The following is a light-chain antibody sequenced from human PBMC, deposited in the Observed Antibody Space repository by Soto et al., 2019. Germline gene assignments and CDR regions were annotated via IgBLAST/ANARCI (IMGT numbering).Light chain of an antibody. V-gene: IGKV1-39*01. CDR1: QSISSY. CDR3: QQRSNWWT. CDR2: AAS. J-gene: IGKJ1*01. Sequence: DIQMTQSPSSLTASLGDRVTITCRASQSISSYLNWYQQKPGKAPKLLIYAASSLQSGVPSTLSGSGSGTDFTLTISSLEPEDFAVYYCQQRSNWWTFGQGTKVDIK.